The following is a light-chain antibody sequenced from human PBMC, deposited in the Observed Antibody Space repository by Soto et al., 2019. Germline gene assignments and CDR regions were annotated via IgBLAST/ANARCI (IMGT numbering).Light chain of an antibody. Sequence: IQVTQSPSSLSASVGDRVTITCRASQGITSYLAWYQQKPGKAPKLLIYAASALQSVVSSRFSGSGYGTDFALTISNLQTEDFATYFCQQLYSYPLTFGGGTTVQF. CDR1: QGITSY. CDR2: AAS. CDR3: QQLYSYPLT. V-gene: IGKV1-9*01. J-gene: IGKJ4*01.